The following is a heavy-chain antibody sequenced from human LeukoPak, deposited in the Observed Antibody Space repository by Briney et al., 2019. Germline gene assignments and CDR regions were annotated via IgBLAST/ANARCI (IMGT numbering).Heavy chain of an antibody. Sequence: VGSLRLSCETSGFTFSDYYMNWVRQAPGEGLEWVSSISSSSSYIYYADSVQGRFTISRDNAKNSLYLQMNSLRAEDTAVYYCASKSRGSPVDYWGQGTLVTVSS. CDR1: GFTFSDYY. V-gene: IGHV3-21*01. CDR3: ASKSRGSPVDY. J-gene: IGHJ4*02. CDR2: ISSSSSYI.